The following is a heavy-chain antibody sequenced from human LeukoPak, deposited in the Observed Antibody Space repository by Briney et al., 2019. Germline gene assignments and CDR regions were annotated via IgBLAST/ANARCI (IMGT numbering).Heavy chain of an antibody. CDR3: ARDSEQWLVRYFDY. Sequence: PSETLSLTCAVSGGSISSSNWWSWVRQRPGKGLEWIGEIYHSGSTNYNPSLKSRVTISVDKSKNQFSLKLSSVTAADTAVYYCARDSEQWLVRYFDYWGQGTLVTVSS. J-gene: IGHJ4*02. V-gene: IGHV4-4*02. CDR1: GGSISSSNW. CDR2: IYHSGST. D-gene: IGHD6-19*01.